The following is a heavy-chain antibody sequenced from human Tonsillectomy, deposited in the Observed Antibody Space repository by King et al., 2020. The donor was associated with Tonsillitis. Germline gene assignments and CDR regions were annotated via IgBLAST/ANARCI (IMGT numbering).Heavy chain of an antibody. CDR3: AEEILGRYTSAWYPPKYFQE. D-gene: IGHD6-19*01. Sequence: VQLVESGGNLVQPGGSLRLSCAASGFIFNTYAMNWVRQAPGKGLEWVSGISGSGGSTYYADSVKGRFTISRDNSKNTLYLQMNSLRAEDTAIYYCAEEILGRYTSAWYPPKYFQEWGQGTPVTVSS. V-gene: IGHV3-23*04. CDR2: ISGSGGST. J-gene: IGHJ1*01. CDR1: GFIFNTYA.